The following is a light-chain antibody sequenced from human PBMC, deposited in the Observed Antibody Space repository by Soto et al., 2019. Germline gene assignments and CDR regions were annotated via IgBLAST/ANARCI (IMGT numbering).Light chain of an antibody. CDR2: AAS. V-gene: IGKV1-39*01. J-gene: IGKJ4*01. CDR1: QSINTY. Sequence: DIQMTQSPSSLSASVGDRVTITCQTSQSINTYLNWYQQKPGKAPELLIYAASTLQSGVPSRFSGSGSGTDFTLTISCLQSEDFATYYCQQYYSFPLTFGGGTKVDIK. CDR3: QQYYSFPLT.